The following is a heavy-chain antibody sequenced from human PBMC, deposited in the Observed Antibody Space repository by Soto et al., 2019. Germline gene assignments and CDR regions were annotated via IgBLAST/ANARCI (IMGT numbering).Heavy chain of an antibody. CDR2: IYYSGST. J-gene: IGHJ4*02. V-gene: IGHV4-31*03. CDR1: GGSISSGDNY. Sequence: SETLSLACTVSGGSISSGDNYWSWIRQHPGKGLEWIGYIYYSGSTYYNPSLRRRVTISVDTSKNQFSLKLSSVTAADSAVYYCARVRAGAPYYYDRTGFDHWGQGSLVTVSS. CDR3: ARVRAGAPYYYDRTGFDH. D-gene: IGHD3-22*01.